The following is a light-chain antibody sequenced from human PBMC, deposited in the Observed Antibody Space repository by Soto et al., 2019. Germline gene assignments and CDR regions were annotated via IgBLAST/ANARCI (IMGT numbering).Light chain of an antibody. Sequence: DIQMTQSPSTLSASVGDRVTITSRASQSSSVWLAWYQQKAGKAPNLLIYKASRLEGGVPSRFSGSGSETEFTLTISGLQPGDSATYYCQQYNSYSPTFGQGTKVDI. CDR1: QSSSVW. V-gene: IGKV1-5*03. CDR3: QQYNSYSPT. J-gene: IGKJ1*01. CDR2: KAS.